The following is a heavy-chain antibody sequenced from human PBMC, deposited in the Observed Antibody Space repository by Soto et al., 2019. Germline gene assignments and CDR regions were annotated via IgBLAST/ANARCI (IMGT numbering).Heavy chain of an antibody. V-gene: IGHV4-31*03. Sequence: QVQLQESGPGLVKPSQTLSLTCTVSGDSISRGGYYWNWLRQHPRKGLEWIGYIYHSGSTIYNPSLKSRVTXPVXXSXNRLSLELSNVTAADTAVYYCARDGAGAYGLGWFDPWGQGILVTVSS. CDR2: IYHSGST. D-gene: IGHD2-21*01. CDR3: ARDGAGAYGLGWFDP. J-gene: IGHJ5*02. CDR1: GDSISRGGYY.